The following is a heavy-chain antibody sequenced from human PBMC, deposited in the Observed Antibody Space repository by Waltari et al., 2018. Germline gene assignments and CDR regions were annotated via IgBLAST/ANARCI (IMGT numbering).Heavy chain of an antibody. CDR2: IIPICGTA. D-gene: IGHD3-3*02. Sequence: QVQLVQSGAEVKTPGSSVKVSCKASGGTFSSYAISWVPQAPGQGLEWMGGIIPICGTANDEQKCQGRVTIAADESTSTAYMELSSLRSEDTAVYYCARSIFGVVILSNDGFDIWGQGTMVTVSS. CDR3: ARSIFGVVILSNDGFDI. J-gene: IGHJ3*02. V-gene: IGHV1-69*01. CDR1: GGTFSSYA.